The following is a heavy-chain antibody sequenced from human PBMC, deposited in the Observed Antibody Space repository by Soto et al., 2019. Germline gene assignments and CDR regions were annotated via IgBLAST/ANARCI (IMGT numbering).Heavy chain of an antibody. D-gene: IGHD2-2*01. Sequence: GGSLRLSCAVSGFTFSDYAMNWVRQAPGKGLEWVSVISGSGISGSGVTTTYAHSVKGRFTISRDNSKNTLYLQMNSLRAEDTAVYYCAKLGCPGTSCYGNSWGQGTLVPVSS. CDR3: AKLGCPGTSCYGNS. J-gene: IGHJ4*02. V-gene: IGHV3-23*01. CDR2: ISGSGISGSGVTT. CDR1: GFTFSDYA.